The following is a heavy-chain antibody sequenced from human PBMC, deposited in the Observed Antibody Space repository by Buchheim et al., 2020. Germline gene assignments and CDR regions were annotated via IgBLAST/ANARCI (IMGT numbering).Heavy chain of an antibody. V-gene: IGHV5-51*01. CDR3: ARVSGYGGMNFDY. Sequence: EVQLVQSGAEVKKPGESLKISCQGSGYSFTVSWIAWVRQMPGKGLEWMGIIYPGDSDTRYSPSFQGQVNITADKYISTAYPQWSSLKASDTAMYYCARVSGYGGMNFDYWGLGTL. J-gene: IGHJ4*02. CDR2: IYPGDSDT. D-gene: IGHD4-23*01. CDR1: GYSFTVSW.